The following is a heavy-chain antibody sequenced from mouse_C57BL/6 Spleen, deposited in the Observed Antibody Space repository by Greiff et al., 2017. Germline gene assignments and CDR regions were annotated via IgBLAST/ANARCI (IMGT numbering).Heavy chain of an antibody. D-gene: IGHD1-1*01. Sequence: EVQVVESGGGLVKPGGSLKLSCAASGFTFSDYGMHWVRQAPEKGLEWVAYISSGSSTIYYADTVKGPFTISRDNAKNTLFLQMTSLRSEDTAMYYCARITSVVASNYYAMDYWGQGTSVTVSS. CDR3: ARITSVVASNYYAMDY. J-gene: IGHJ4*01. V-gene: IGHV5-17*01. CDR2: ISSGSSTI. CDR1: GFTFSDYG.